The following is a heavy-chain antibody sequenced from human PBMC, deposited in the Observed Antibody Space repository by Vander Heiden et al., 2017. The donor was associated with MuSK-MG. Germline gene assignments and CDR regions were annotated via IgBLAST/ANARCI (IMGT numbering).Heavy chain of an antibody. CDR3: ARGRYCSSTSCYSNWFDP. Sequence: QVPLQQWGAGLLQPSETLSLTCAVYGGSFSGYYWSWIRQPPGKGLEWIGEINHSGSTNYNPSLKSRVTISVDTSKNQFSLKLSSVTAADTAVYYCARGRYCSSTSCYSNWFDPWGQGTLVTVSS. CDR2: INHSGST. D-gene: IGHD2-2*01. J-gene: IGHJ5*02. V-gene: IGHV4-34*01. CDR1: GGSFSGYY.